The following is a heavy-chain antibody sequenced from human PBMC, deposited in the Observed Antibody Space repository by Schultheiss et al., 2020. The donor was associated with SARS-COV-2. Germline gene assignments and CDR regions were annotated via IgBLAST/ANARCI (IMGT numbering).Heavy chain of an antibody. Sequence: SETLSLTCTVSGGSISSYYWSWIRQPPGKGLEWIGYIYYSGSTNYNPSLKSRVTISVDTSKNQFSLKLSSVTAADTAVYYCAREIYSGYDLFDYWGQGTLVTVSS. CDR2: IYYSGST. D-gene: IGHD5-12*01. J-gene: IGHJ4*02. CDR3: AREIYSGYDLFDY. CDR1: GGSISSYY. V-gene: IGHV4-59*12.